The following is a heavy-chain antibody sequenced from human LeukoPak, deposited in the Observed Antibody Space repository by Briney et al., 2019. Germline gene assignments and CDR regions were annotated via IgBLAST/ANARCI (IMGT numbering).Heavy chain of an antibody. CDR1: GGSISSYY. Sequence: PSETLSLTCTVSGGSISSYYWSWIRQPPGKGLEWIGYIYYSGSTNYNPPLKSRVTISVDTSKNQFSLKLSSVTAADTAVYYCARVGWTTVNLGYFDYWGQGTLVTVSS. CDR2: IYYSGST. V-gene: IGHV4-59*01. D-gene: IGHD4-17*01. J-gene: IGHJ4*02. CDR3: ARVGWTTVNLGYFDY.